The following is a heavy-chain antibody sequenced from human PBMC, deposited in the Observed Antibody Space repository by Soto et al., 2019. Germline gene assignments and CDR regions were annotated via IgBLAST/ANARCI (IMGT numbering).Heavy chain of an antibody. CDR1: GFTFSSYS. CDR3: ARDLGYYDSSGYFDY. CDR2: ISSSSSYI. V-gene: IGHV3-21*04. J-gene: IGHJ4*02. D-gene: IGHD3-22*01. Sequence: GGSLRLSCAASGFTFSSYSMNWVRQAPGKGLEWVSSISSSSSYIYYADSVKGRFTISRDNAKNSLYLQMNSLRAEDTAVYYCARDLGYYDSSGYFDYWGQGTLVTVSS.